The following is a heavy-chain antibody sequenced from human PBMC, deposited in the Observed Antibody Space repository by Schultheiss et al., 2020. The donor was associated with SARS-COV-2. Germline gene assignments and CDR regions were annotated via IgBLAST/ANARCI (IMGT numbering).Heavy chain of an antibody. CDR2: ISGSGGST. J-gene: IGHJ4*02. Sequence: GESLKISCAASGFTFSSYAMSWVRQAPGKGLEWVSAISGSGGSTYYADSVKGRFTISRDNAKNSLYLQMNSLRAEDTALYYCAKAQNYDILTGFSYWGQGTLVTVSS. D-gene: IGHD3-9*01. CDR1: GFTFSSYA. V-gene: IGHV3-23*01. CDR3: AKAQNYDILTGFSY.